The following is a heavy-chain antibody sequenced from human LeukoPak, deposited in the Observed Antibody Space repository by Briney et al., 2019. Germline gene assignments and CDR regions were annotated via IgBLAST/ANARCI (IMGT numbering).Heavy chain of an antibody. CDR1: GGTFSSYT. Sequence: SVKVSCKPSGGTFSSYTLSWVRQAPGQGLEWMGRIIPILGIANYAQKFQGRVTITADKSTSTAYMELSSLRSEDTAVYYCASPIVVVPAANDYYGMDVWGQGTTVTVSS. D-gene: IGHD2-2*01. J-gene: IGHJ6*02. CDR3: ASPIVVVPAANDYYGMDV. V-gene: IGHV1-69*02. CDR2: IIPILGIA.